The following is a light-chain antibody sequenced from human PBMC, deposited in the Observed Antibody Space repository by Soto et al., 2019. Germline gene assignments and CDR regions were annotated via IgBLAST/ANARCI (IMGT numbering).Light chain of an antibody. CDR2: EVS. CDR3: SSYTATSTLPI. V-gene: IGLV2-14*01. J-gene: IGLJ1*01. CDR1: SSDVGDYDF. Sequence: QSVLAQPASVSGSPGQSITISCTGTSSDVGDYDFVSWYQHYPGKAPQPMIFEVSYRASGVSNRFSGSKSGNTASLTISGLQAEDEADYYCSSYTATSTLPIFGTGTKVTVL.